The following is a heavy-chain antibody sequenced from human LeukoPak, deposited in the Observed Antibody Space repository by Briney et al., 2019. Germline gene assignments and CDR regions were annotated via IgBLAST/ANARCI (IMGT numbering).Heavy chain of an antibody. CDR2: IQYNGRT. D-gene: IGHD2-8*01. V-gene: IGHV4-59*01. J-gene: IGHJ5*02. CDR1: CGFHRCKY. Sequence: SETRCLTHSVCCGFHRCKYYLALRQPPGKGLEWIGYIQYNGRTNYNPSLKSRVTISVDTAKKQFSLRLNSVTAADTAVYSCSKVRGRSLFEGCFEPWGQGTLVTVSS. CDR3: SKVRGRSLFEGCFEP.